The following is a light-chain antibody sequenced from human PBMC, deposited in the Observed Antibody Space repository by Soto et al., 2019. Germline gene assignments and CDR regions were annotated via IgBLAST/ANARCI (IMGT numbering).Light chain of an antibody. CDR2: GNS. J-gene: IGLJ2*01. CDR3: QSYDISLSGSV. V-gene: IGLV1-40*01. Sequence: QSVLTQPPSVSGAPGQRVTISCTGSSSNIGAGYDVHWYQQLPGTAPKLLIYGNSNRPSGVPDRFSGSKSGTSVSLAITGVQSEDEADYYCQSYDISLSGSVFGGGTKLTVL. CDR1: SSNIGAGYD.